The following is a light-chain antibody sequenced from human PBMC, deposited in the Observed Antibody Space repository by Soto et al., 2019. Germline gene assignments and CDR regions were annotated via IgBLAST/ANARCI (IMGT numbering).Light chain of an antibody. CDR3: QQSNNYPWT. J-gene: IGKJ1*01. V-gene: IGKV1-5*03. CDR2: KAA. Sequence: GDRVTITCRASQYIHNYLAWYQQKPGEAPKLLIYKAANLESGVPSRFSGSGTGTEFTLTISSLQPDDFATYYCQQSNNYPWTFGQGTRVEI. CDR1: QYIHNY.